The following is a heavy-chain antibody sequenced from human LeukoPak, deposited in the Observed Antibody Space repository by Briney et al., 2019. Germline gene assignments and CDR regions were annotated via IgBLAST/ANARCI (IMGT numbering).Heavy chain of an antibody. CDR2: MNPNSGNT. J-gene: IGHJ4*02. CDR3: ACIDGSRLSNIVVVTAAMLV. D-gene: IGHD2-2*01. CDR1: GYTFTSYD. Sequence: GASVKVSCKASGYTFTSYDINWVRQATGQGLEWMGWMNPNSGNTGYAQKFQGRVTMTRNTSISTAYMELSSLRSEDTAVYYCACIDGSRLSNIVVVTAAMLVWGQGTLVTVSS. V-gene: IGHV1-8*01.